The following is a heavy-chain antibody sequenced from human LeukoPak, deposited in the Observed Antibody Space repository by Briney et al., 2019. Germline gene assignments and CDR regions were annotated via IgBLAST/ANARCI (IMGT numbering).Heavy chain of an antibody. D-gene: IGHD3-10*01. J-gene: IGHJ6*03. V-gene: IGHV4-34*01. CDR1: GFTFSSYA. CDR2: INHSGST. Sequence: GSLRLSCAASGFTFSSYAMSWVRQPPGKGLEWIGEINHSGSTNYNPSLKSRVTISVDTSKNQFSLKLSSVTAADTAVYYCARYGSGHYYYYYMDVWGKGTTVTISS. CDR3: ARYGSGHYYYYYMDV.